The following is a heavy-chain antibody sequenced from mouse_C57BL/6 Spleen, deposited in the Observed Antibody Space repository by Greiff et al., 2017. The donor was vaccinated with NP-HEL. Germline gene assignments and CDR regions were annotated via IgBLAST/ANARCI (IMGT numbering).Heavy chain of an antibody. CDR1: GFSLTSYG. V-gene: IGHV2-2*01. CDR3: ARPYDPFAY. D-gene: IGHD2-3*01. CDR2: IWSGGST. J-gene: IGHJ3*01. Sequence: VQVVESGPGLVQPSQSLSITCTVSGFSLTSYGVHWVRQSPGKGLEWLGVIWSGGSTDYNAAFISRLSISKDNSKSQVFFKMNSLQADDTAIYYCARPYDPFAYWGQGTLVTVSA.